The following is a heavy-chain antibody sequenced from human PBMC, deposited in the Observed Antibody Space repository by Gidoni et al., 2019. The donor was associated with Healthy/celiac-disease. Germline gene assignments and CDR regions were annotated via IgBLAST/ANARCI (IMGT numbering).Heavy chain of an antibody. J-gene: IGHJ5*02. Sequence: QVQLVQSGAEVKKPGASVQVSCKASGYTFPSYAMHWVRQAPGQRLEWMGRINAGNGNTKYSQKCQGRVTITRDTSASTAYMELSSLRSEDTAVYYCARGSPGGYVVVVPAAIEGDWFDPWGQGTLVTVSS. D-gene: IGHD2-2*01. CDR1: GYTFPSYA. V-gene: IGHV1-3*01. CDR3: ARGSPGGYVVVVPAAIEGDWFDP. CDR2: INAGNGNT.